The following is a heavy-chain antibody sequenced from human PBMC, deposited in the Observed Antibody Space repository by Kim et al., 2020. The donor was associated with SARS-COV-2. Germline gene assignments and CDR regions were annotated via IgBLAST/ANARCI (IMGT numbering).Heavy chain of an antibody. CDR2: ISSSSSYI. CDR1: GFTFSSYS. J-gene: IGHJ4*02. D-gene: IGHD6-19*01. CDR3: ARESFIHQKGAVAGIPDY. Sequence: GGSLRLSCAASGFTFSSYSMNWVRQAPGKGLEWVSSISSSSSYIYYADSVKGRFTISRDNAKNSLYLQMNSLRAEDTAVYYCARESFIHQKGAVAGIPDYWGQGTLVTVSS. V-gene: IGHV3-21*01.